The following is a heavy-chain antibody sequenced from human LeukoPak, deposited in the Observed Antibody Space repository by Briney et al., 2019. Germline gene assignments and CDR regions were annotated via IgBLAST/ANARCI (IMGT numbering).Heavy chain of an antibody. CDR2: IKQDGSEK. CDR3: ARDGFVGAADY. CDR1: EFIFSGYW. V-gene: IGHV3-7*01. J-gene: IGHJ4*02. Sequence: GGSLRLSCAASEFIFSGYWMNWVRQAPGKGLEWVANIKQDGSEKQYVDSVRGRFTVSRDNAKNSLYLQMNSLRVEDTAVYYCARDGFVGAADYWGQGTLVTVSS. D-gene: IGHD6-13*01.